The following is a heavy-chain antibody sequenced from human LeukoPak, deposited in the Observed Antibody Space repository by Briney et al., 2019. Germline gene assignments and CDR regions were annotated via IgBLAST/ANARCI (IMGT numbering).Heavy chain of an antibody. D-gene: IGHD2-15*01. Sequence: GGSLRLSCEASGFRFRTYEMNWVRQAPGKGLEWVSYISSGGNSKYYADSVKGRFTVSRDNVKNSLYLQMNSLRAEDTAVYYCARDHMVEVGCYGLDVWGQGTSVTVSS. CDR3: ARDHMVEVGCYGLDV. J-gene: IGHJ6*02. V-gene: IGHV3-48*03. CDR1: GFRFRTYE. CDR2: ISSGGNSK.